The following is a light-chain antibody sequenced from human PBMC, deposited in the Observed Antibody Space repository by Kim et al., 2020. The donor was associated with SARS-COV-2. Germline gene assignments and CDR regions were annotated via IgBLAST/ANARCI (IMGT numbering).Light chain of an antibody. J-gene: IGKJ1*01. V-gene: IGKV3-20*01. CDR1: QSVSSSY. CDR2: GAS. Sequence: FPGERATLSCRASQSVSSSYLAWYQQKPGQAPRRLIYGASSRATGIPDRFSGSGSGTDFTLTISRLEPEDFAVYYCQQYGSSPWTFGQGTKVDIK. CDR3: QQYGSSPWT.